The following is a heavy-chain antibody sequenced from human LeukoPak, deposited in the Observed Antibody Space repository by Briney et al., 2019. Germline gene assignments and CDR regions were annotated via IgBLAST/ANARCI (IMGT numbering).Heavy chain of an antibody. J-gene: IGHJ3*02. Sequence: SQTLSLTCAISGDSVYSNSAAWNWIRQSPSRGLEWLVRTYYRSKWYNDYAVSVKSRITINPDTSKNQFSLQLNSVTHEDTAVYYCARWMSEDGAFDIWGQGPMVTVSS. V-gene: IGHV6-1*01. CDR1: GDSVYSNSAA. CDR2: TYYRSKWYN. CDR3: ARWMSEDGAFDI. D-gene: IGHD5-24*01.